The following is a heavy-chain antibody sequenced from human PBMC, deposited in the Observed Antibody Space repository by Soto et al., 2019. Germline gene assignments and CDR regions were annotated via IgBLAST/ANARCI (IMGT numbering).Heavy chain of an antibody. CDR3: ARLYGSERGWFDP. CDR1: GYSFTSYC. Sequence: GESLKISGKGSGYSFTSYCIGWVRQMPWKGLEWMGIIYPCDSDTRYSPSFQGQVTISADKSISTAYLQWSSLKASDTAMYYCARLYGSERGWFDPWGQGTLVTVYS. CDR2: IYPCDSDT. V-gene: IGHV5-51*01. D-gene: IGHD3-10*01. J-gene: IGHJ5*02.